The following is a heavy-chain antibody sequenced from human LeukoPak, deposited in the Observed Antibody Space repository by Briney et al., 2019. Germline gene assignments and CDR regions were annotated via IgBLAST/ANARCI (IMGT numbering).Heavy chain of an antibody. CDR1: GFTFSSYG. Sequence: PGRSLRLSCAASGFTFSSYGMHWVRQAPGKGLEWVAVIWYDGSNKYYADSVKGRFTISRDNSKNTLYLQMNSLRAEDTAAYYCARALSGYYLGYFDYWGQGTLVTVSS. CDR2: IWYDGSNK. D-gene: IGHD3-22*01. CDR3: ARALSGYYLGYFDY. V-gene: IGHV3-33*01. J-gene: IGHJ4*02.